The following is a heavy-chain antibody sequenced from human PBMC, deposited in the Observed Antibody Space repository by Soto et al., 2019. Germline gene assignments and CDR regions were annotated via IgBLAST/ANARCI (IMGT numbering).Heavy chain of an antibody. CDR2: TYYRSKWYN. J-gene: IGHJ6*02. Sequence: SQTLSLTCAIPGDSVSSNSASWNWIRQSPSRGLEWRGRTYYRSKWYNDYTVSVKSRITINPDTSKNQFSRQLNSVTPEDTAVYYCARDRITDYYYYGMDVWGQGTTVTVSS. V-gene: IGHV6-1*01. CDR1: GDSVSSNSAS. D-gene: IGHD3-10*01. CDR3: ARDRITDYYYYGMDV.